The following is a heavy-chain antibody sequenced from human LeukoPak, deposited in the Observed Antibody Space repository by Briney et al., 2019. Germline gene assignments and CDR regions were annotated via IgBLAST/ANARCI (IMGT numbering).Heavy chain of an antibody. V-gene: IGHV4-4*07. D-gene: IGHD3-22*01. Sequence: PETLSLTCTVSGGSISSYYWGWIRQPAGKGLEWIGRIYTSGSTNYNPSLKSRVTMSVDTSKNQFSLKLSSVTAADTAVYYCARVIDSSGPDAFDIWGQGTMVTVSS. J-gene: IGHJ3*02. CDR3: ARVIDSSGPDAFDI. CDR1: GGSISSYY. CDR2: IYTSGST.